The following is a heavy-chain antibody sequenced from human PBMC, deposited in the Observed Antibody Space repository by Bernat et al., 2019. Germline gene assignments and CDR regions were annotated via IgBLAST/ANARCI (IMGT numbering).Heavy chain of an antibody. CDR2: ISAYNGNT. J-gene: IGHJ6*03. V-gene: IGHV1-18*01. D-gene: IGHD2-2*01. CDR3: ARDVRGYCSSTSCHYYMDV. CDR1: GYTFTSYG. Sequence: QVQLVQSGAEVKKPGASVKVSCKASGYTFTSYGISWVRQAPGQGLEWMGWISAYNGNTNYAQKLQGRVTMTTDTSTSTAYMELRSLGSDDTAVYYCARDVRGYCSSTSCHYYMDVWGKGTTVTVSS.